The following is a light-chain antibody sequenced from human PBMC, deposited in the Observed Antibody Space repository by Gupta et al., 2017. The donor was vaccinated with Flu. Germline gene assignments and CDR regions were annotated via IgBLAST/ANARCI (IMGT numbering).Light chain of an antibody. J-gene: IGKJ2*01. CDR2: KVS. CDR1: QSLVHSDGNTY. Sequence: SQSLVHSDGNTYLHWFQQRPGQSPRRLIYKVSNRDSGVPDRFSGSGSGTDFTLKISRVEADDVGVYYCMQGTGWPSAFGQGTKREI. V-gene: IGKV2-30*02. CDR3: MQGTGWPSA.